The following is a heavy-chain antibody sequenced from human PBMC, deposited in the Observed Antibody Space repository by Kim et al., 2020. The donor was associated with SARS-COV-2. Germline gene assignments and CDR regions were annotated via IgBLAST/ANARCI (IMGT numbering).Heavy chain of an antibody. J-gene: IGHJ3*02. CDR2: YT. V-gene: IGHV5-10-1*01. Sequence: YTNYEPAFQGHVTISADKSISTACLQWSSLKASDTAMYYCARHGRAFDIWGQGTMVTVSS. CDR3: ARHGRAFDI.